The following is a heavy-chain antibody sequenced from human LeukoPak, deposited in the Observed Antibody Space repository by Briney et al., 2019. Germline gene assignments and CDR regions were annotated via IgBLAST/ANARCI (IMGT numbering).Heavy chain of an antibody. V-gene: IGHV3-23*01. D-gene: IGHD6-19*01. CDR2: ITSSGGST. J-gene: IGHJ4*02. CDR1: GFTFSSYA. Sequence: GGSLRLSCAASGFTFSSYAMSWVRQAPGKGLEWVSSITSSGGSTYYAGSVKGQFTISRDNSKNTVYLQMNSLRAEDTAVYYCAKMPESSGWYNFDNWGQGTLVTVSS. CDR3: AKMPESSGWYNFDN.